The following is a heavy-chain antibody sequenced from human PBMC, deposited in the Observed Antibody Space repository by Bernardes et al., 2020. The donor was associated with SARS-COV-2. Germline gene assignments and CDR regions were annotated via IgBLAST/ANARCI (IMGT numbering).Heavy chain of an antibody. J-gene: IGHJ4*02. V-gene: IGHV1-18*01. CDR1: GYTLSTYG. CDR2: INGYNGDT. D-gene: IGHD3-16*01. Sequence: ASVKVSCKASGYTLSTYGIIWVRQAPGQGLEWMGWINGYNGDTNYAQKVQGRVTMTTDTSTSTAYMELTSLRSDDTAVYYCARDGGAGGALLHWGQGTLVTVSS. CDR3: ARDGGAGGALLH.